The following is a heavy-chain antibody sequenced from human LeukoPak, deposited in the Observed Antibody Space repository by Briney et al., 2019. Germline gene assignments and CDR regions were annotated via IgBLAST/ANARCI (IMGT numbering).Heavy chain of an antibody. D-gene: IGHD2/OR15-2a*01. V-gene: IGHV4-39*01. Sequence: SETLSLTCTVSGGSISSSLCYWGWIRQPPGKGLEWIGSIFYSGITYYNPSLQGRVTISVDTSKSQFSLHLSSVTAADTALYYCARIIVVTSTDYFDSWGQGTLVTVSS. CDR3: ARIIVVTSTDYFDS. J-gene: IGHJ4*02. CDR1: GGSISSSLCY. CDR2: IFYSGIT.